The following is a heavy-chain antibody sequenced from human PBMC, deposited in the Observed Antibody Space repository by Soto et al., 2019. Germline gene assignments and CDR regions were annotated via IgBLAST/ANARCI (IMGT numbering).Heavy chain of an antibody. Sequence: QVQLQESGPGLVKPSGTLSLTCAASGGSISSSNWWTWVRQPPGKGLEWIGEIYHSGSTTYNPSLNSRVTISVDKSKNQFSLKLSSVTAADTAVYYCARGEAVAGHQFDYWGQGTLVTVSS. J-gene: IGHJ4*02. D-gene: IGHD6-19*01. CDR2: IYHSGST. CDR3: ARGEAVAGHQFDY. CDR1: GGSISSSNW. V-gene: IGHV4-4*02.